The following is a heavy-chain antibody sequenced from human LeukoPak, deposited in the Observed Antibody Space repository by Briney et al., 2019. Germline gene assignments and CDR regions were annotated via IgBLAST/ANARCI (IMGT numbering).Heavy chain of an antibody. V-gene: IGHV4-39*01. CDR3: ARGLGELSSYRHFDY. Sequence: SETLSLTCTVSGGSISSSSYYWGWIRQPPGKGLEWIGSIYYSGSTYYNPSLKSRVTISVDTSKNQFSLKLSSVTAADTAVYYCARGLGELSSYRHFDYWGQGTLVTVSS. J-gene: IGHJ4*02. CDR1: GGSISSSSYY. CDR2: IYYSGST. D-gene: IGHD3-16*02.